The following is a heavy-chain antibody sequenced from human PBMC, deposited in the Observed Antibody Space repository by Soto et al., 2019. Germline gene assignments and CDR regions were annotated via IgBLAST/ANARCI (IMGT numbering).Heavy chain of an antibody. CDR3: ARTIAAAFGHYYYGMDV. J-gene: IGHJ6*02. D-gene: IGHD6-13*01. V-gene: IGHV3-48*03. CDR2: ISSSGSTI. Sequence: EVQLVESGGGLVQPGGSLRLSCAASGFTFSSYEMNWVRQAPGKGLEWVSYISSSGSTIYYADSVKGRFTIYRDNAKNSLYLQMNSLRGEDTAVYYCARTIAAAFGHYYYGMDVWGPGTTGNVSS. CDR1: GFTFSSYE.